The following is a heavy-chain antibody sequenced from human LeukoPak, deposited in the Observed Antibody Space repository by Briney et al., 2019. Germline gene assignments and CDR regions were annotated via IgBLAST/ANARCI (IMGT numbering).Heavy chain of an antibody. CDR2: IYSGGST. CDR3: ARDDEITFGTVN. CDR1: GITVSNNY. Sequence: PGGSLRLSCAVSGITVSNNYMIWVRQAPGKGLEWVSLIYSGGSTSYADSVRGRFTISRDSSKNTLYLQMNSLRAEDTAVYYCARDDEITFGTVNWGQGTLVTVSS. J-gene: IGHJ4*02. D-gene: IGHD3-16*01. V-gene: IGHV3-66*01.